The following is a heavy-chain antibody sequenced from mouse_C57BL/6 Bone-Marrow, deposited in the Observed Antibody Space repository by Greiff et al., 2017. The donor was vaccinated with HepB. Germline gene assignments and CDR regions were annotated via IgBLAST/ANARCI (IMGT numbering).Heavy chain of an antibody. CDR3: TRVIYYDYFDY. CDR2: ISSGGDYI. D-gene: IGHD2-4*01. J-gene: IGHJ2*01. Sequence: EVKVVESGEGLVKPGGSLKLSCAASGFTFSSYAMSWVRQTPEKRLEWVAYISSGGDYIYYADTVKGRFTISRDNARNTLYLQMSSLKSEDTAMYSCTRVIYYDYFDYWGQGTTLTVSS. CDR1: GFTFSSYA. V-gene: IGHV5-9-1*02.